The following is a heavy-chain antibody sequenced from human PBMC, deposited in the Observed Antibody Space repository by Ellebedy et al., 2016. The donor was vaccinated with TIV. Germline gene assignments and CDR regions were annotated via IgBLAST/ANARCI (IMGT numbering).Heavy chain of an antibody. CDR3: ARVRVTAGPMDY. J-gene: IGHJ4*02. CDR2: IDWDDDK. V-gene: IGHV2-70*12. Sequence: SGPTLVKPTQTLTLTCTYYGFSLSTSGMCVTWIRQPPGKALEWLALIDWDDDKYYSTSLKTRLTISKDSSKNQVVLTMTNMDPLDTATYYCARVRVTAGPMDYWGQGTLVTVSS. CDR1: GFSLSTSGMC. D-gene: IGHD2-21*02.